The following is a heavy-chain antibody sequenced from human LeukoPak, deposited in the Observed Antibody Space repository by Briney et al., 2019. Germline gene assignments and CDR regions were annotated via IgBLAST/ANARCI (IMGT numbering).Heavy chain of an antibody. J-gene: IGHJ4*02. CDR2: IRYDGSNR. CDR3: AKDQGITIFGVVIDYFDY. V-gene: IGHV3-30*02. Sequence: GGSLRLSCAASGFTFSSNGMHWVRQAPGKGLVWVAFIRYDGSNRYYADSVKGRFTISRDNSKNTLYLQMNSLRAEDTAVYYCAKDQGITIFGVVIDYFDYWGQGTLVTVSS. CDR1: GFTFSSNG. D-gene: IGHD3-3*01.